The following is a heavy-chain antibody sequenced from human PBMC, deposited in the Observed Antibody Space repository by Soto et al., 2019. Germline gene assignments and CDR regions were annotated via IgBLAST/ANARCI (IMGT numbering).Heavy chain of an antibody. J-gene: IGHJ6*04. V-gene: IGHV1-3*01. CDR3: ARDRPFPRRDGYRSYGMEV. Sequence: GSVKVSCKASGYTFTSYAMHWVRQAPGQRLEWMGWINAGNGNTKYSQKFQGRVTITRDTSASTAYMELSSLRSEDTAVYYCARDRPFPRRDGYRSYGMEVWGEGNTVIVSS. CDR2: INAGNGNT. D-gene: IGHD5-12*01. CDR1: GYTFTSYA.